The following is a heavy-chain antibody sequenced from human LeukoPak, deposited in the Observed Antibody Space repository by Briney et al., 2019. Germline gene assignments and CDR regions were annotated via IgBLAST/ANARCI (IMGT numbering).Heavy chain of an antibody. V-gene: IGHV3-74*03. J-gene: IGHJ4*02. CDR1: GFTFSRYW. Sequence: GGSLRLSCPAYGFTFSRYWMQWVRQAPRKGLVWVSHIVSDGSSTTYADSVKGRFTTSRDNAKNTLYLQMNSLRAEDTAVYYCVRDNYGVDYWGQGTLVTVSS. CDR3: VRDNYGVDY. CDR2: IVSDGSST. D-gene: IGHD4/OR15-4a*01.